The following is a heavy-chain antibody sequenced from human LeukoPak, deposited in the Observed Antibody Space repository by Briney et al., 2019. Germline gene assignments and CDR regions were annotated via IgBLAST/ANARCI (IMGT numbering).Heavy chain of an antibody. CDR2: IAYDGRRK. Sequence: PGGSLRLSCEASRFTFSSHAMHWVRQAPGKGLEWVAFIAYDGRRKHYADSVKGRFTISRDNSRDTLSLEMNSLGGEDTAVYYCARDATDSYSWDFWGQGTLVTVSS. CDR1: RFTFSSHA. CDR3: ARDATDSYSWDF. J-gene: IGHJ4*02. V-gene: IGHV3-30*04. D-gene: IGHD2-15*01.